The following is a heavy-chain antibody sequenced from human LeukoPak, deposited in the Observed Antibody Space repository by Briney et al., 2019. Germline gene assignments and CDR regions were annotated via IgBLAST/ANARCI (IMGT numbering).Heavy chain of an antibody. CDR3: ARRAGYCSSTSCYAGAFDI. CDR1: GGSLSGYY. J-gene: IGHJ3*02. D-gene: IGHD2-2*01. CDR2: IYYSGST. Sequence: SETLSLTCAVYGGSLSGYYWSWIRQPPGKGLEWIGSIYYSGSTYYNPSLKSRVTISVDTSKNQFSLKLSSVTAADTAVYYCARRAGYCSSTSCYAGAFDIWGQGTMVTVSS. V-gene: IGHV4-34*01.